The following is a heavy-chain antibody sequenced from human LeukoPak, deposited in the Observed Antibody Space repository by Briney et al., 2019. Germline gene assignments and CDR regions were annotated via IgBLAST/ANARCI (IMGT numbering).Heavy chain of an antibody. D-gene: IGHD3-10*01. CDR2: INPNSGGT. V-gene: IGHV1-2*02. Sequence: ASVKVSCKASGYTFIGYYMHWVRQAPGQGLEWMGWINPNSGGTNYAQKFQGRVTMTRDTSISTAYMELSRLRSDDTAVYYCARTPSYGSGSGPPYYFDYWGQGTLVTVSS. CDR1: GYTFIGYY. J-gene: IGHJ4*02. CDR3: ARTPSYGSGSGPPYYFDY.